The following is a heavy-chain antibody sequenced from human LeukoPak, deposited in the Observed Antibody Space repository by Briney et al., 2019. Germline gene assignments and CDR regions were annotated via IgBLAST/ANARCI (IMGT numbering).Heavy chain of an antibody. CDR1: GFTVSSNY. CDR3: AREGDYGPHAFDI. D-gene: IGHD4-17*01. V-gene: IGHV3-66*01. J-gene: IGHJ3*02. Sequence: PGGSLRLSCAASGFTVSSNYMNWVRQAPGKGLEWVSVMYSGGSTFYGDSVKGRFTISRDNSMNTLYLQMNSLRAEDTAVYYCAREGDYGPHAFDIWGQGTMVTVSS. CDR2: MYSGGST.